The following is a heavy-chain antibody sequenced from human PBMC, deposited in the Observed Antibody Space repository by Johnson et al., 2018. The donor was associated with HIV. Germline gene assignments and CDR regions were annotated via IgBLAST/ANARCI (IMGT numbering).Heavy chain of an antibody. V-gene: IGHV3-30-3*01. CDR1: GFTFSSYA. CDR3: ARSVGYCSGGSCSPDALDI. J-gene: IGHJ3*02. CDR2: ISYDGSNK. Sequence: QVQLVESGGGVVQPGRSLRLSCAASGFTFSSYAMHWVRQAPGKGLEWVAVISYDGSNKYYADSVKGRFTISRDNSKNRLYLQMNSLRAEDTAVYYCARSVGYCSGGSCSPDALDIWGQGTMVTVSS. D-gene: IGHD2-15*01.